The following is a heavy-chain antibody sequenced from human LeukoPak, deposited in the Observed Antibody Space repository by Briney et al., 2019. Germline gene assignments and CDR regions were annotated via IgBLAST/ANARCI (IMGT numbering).Heavy chain of an antibody. V-gene: IGHV4-59*08. Sequence: SETLSLTCTVSGGSISSYYWSWIRQPPGKGLEWIGYIYYSGSTNYNPSLKSRVTISVDTSKNQFSLKLSSVTAADTAVYYCARAGVYYGSGSESFDYWGQGTLVTVSS. J-gene: IGHJ4*02. CDR2: IYYSGST. CDR1: GGSISSYY. D-gene: IGHD3-10*01. CDR3: ARAGVYYGSGSESFDY.